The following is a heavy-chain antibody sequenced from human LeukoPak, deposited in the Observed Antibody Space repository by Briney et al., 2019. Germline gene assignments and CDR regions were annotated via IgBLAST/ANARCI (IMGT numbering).Heavy chain of an antibody. CDR3: TSSAGLFFDY. J-gene: IGHJ4*02. D-gene: IGHD6-13*01. CDR1: GFNFSSYN. V-gene: IGHV3-53*01. CDR2: IYSGGST. Sequence: PGGSLRLSCTFSGFNFSSYNMDWLRHAPGKGLEWVSVIYSGGSTYYADSVKGRFTISKDNSKNTLYLQMNSLRAEDTAVYYCTSSAGLFFDYWGQGTLVIVSS.